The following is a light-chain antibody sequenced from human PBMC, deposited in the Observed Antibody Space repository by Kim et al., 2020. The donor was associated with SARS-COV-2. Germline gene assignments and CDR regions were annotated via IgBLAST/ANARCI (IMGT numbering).Light chain of an antibody. Sequence: SYELTQPPEVSVSPGQTASITCSGDKLGDKYACWYQQKPGQSPVLVIYQDSKRPSGIPERFSGSNSGNTATLTISGTQAMDEADYYCQAWDSSTVVFGGGTQLTVL. CDR1: KLGDKY. CDR2: QDS. V-gene: IGLV3-1*01. J-gene: IGLJ2*01. CDR3: QAWDSSTVV.